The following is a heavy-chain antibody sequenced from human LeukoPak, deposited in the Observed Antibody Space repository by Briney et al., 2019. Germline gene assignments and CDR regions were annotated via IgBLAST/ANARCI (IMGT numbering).Heavy chain of an antibody. D-gene: IGHD4-17*01. CDR2: IYYSGST. Sequence: SETLSLTCTVSGGSINNANYYWGWIRQPPGKGLEWIGSIYYSGSTFYNPSLKSRVTISVDTSKNQFTLNLNSVTAADTAVYYCARDIGRTVTIPQDYWGQGTLVTVSS. CDR3: ARDIGRTVTIPQDY. CDR1: GGSINNANYY. J-gene: IGHJ4*02. V-gene: IGHV4-39*06.